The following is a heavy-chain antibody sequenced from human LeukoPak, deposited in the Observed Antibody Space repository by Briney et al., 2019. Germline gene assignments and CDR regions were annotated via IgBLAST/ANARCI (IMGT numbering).Heavy chain of an antibody. CDR1: GGSINGYF. CDR2: IYYNGDT. CDR3: AREGGNYFDY. V-gene: IGHV4-59*12. J-gene: IGHJ4*02. Sequence: PSETLSLTCTVSGGSINGYFWTWIRQPPGKGLEWIAYIYYNGDTSYNPSFKSRVTISVDTSENQFSLKLRPVTAADTAMYYCAREGGNYFDYWGQGTLVTVSS.